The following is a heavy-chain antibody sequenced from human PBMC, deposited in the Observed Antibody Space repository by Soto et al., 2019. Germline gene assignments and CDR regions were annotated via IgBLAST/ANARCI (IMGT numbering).Heavy chain of an antibody. CDR3: ARALYYDSVWGSHTFDY. D-gene: IGHD3-16*01. V-gene: IGHV1-69*02. J-gene: IGHJ4*02. Sequence: SVKVSCKASGGTFSSYTISWVRQAPGQGLEWMGRIIPILGIANYAQKFQGRVTITADKSTSTAYMELSSLRSEDTSVYYCARALYYDSVWGSHTFDYWGQGTLVTVSS. CDR2: IIPILGIA. CDR1: GGTFSSYT.